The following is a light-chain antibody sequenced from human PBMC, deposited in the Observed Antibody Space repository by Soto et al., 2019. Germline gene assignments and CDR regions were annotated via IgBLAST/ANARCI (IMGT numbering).Light chain of an antibody. CDR3: SSYTSSSTLA. J-gene: IGLJ3*02. V-gene: IGLV2-14*01. Sequence: QSALTQPASVSGSPGQSITISCTGTSSDVGGYNYVSWYQQHPGKAPKLMIYEVSNRPSGVSNRFSGSKSGNTASLTIYGLHAEDEADYYCSSYTSSSTLAFGGGTMLTVL. CDR1: SSDVGGYNY. CDR2: EVS.